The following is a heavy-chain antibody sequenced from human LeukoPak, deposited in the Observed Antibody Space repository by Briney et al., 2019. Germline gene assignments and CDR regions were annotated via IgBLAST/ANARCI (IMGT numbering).Heavy chain of an antibody. J-gene: IGHJ3*02. CDR2: ISAFNGNT. CDR1: GYTFTTYG. D-gene: IGHD6-6*01. V-gene: IGHV1-18*01. Sequence: VSVKVSCKASGYTFTTYGISWVRQAPGQGLEWMGWISAFNGNTNYAQNFQGRVTMTTDTSTSTAVMELRSLRSDDTAVYYCARDSRYSHSSGAFDIWGHGQWSPSLQ. CDR3: ARDSRYSHSSGAFDI.